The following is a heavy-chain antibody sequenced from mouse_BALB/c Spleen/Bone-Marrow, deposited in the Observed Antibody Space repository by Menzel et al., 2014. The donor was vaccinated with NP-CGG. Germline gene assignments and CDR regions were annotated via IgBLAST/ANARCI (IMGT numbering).Heavy chain of an antibody. CDR3: ESRGEYFDV. CDR1: GYSFTGYY. V-gene: IGHV1-31*01. J-gene: IGHJ1*01. CDR2: IYPYNGVS. Sequence: VQLKESGPELVKPGASVKIFCKASGYSFTGYYMHWVKQSHGNSLDWIGYIYPYNGVSSYNQKFKGKATSTVDKSSSTAYMELRSLASDDSAVYYCESRGEYFDVWGAGTTVTVSS.